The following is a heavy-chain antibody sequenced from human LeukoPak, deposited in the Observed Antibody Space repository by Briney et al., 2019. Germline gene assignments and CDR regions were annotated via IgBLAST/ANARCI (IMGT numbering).Heavy chain of an antibody. CDR2: INHSGST. J-gene: IGHJ4*02. CDR1: GGSFSGYY. V-gene: IGHV4-34*01. Sequence: SETLSLTCAVYGGSFSGYYWSWIRQPPGKGLEWIGEINHSGSTNYNPSLKSRVTISVDTSNNHFSLKLSSVTAPDTAVYYCASTYRSSPYYFDYWGQGTLVTVSS. D-gene: IGHD6-13*01. CDR3: ASTYRSSPYYFDY.